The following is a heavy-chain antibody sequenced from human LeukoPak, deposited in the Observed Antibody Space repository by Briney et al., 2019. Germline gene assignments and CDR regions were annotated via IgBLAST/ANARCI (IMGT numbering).Heavy chain of an antibody. CDR1: GGSISSYY. CDR3: ASFYCSGGSCYQYYSYYYMDV. Sequence: KPSETLSLTCTVSGGSISSYYWSWIRQPPGKGLEWIGYIYYSGSTNYNPSLKSRVTISVDTSKNQFSLKLNSVTAADTAVYYCASFYCSGGSCYQYYSYYYMDVWGKGTTVTISS. V-gene: IGHV4-59*08. J-gene: IGHJ6*03. CDR2: IYYSGST. D-gene: IGHD2-15*01.